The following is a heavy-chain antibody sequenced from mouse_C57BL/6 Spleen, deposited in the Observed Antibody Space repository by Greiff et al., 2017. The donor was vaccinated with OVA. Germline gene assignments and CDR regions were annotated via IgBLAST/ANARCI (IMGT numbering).Heavy chain of an antibody. CDR3: ASQDSSGYDYAMDY. CDR2: INPSSGYT. V-gene: IGHV1-7*01. J-gene: IGHJ4*01. D-gene: IGHD3-2*02. CDR1: GYTFTSYW. Sequence: VQGVESGAELAKPGASVKLSCKASGYTFTSYWMHWVKQRPGQGLEWIGYINPSSGYTKYNQKFKDKATLTADKSSSTAYMQLSSLTYEDSAVYYCASQDSSGYDYAMDYWGQGTSVTVSS.